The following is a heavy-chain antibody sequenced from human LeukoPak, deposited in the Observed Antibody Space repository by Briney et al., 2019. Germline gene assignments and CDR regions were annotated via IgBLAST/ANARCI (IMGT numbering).Heavy chain of an antibody. J-gene: IGHJ3*02. CDR2: IYTSGST. CDR3: ARDGSYSAFDI. V-gene: IGHV4-4*07. CDR1: GGSISSYY. D-gene: IGHD1-26*01. Sequence: SETLSLTCTVSGGSISSYYWSWIRQPAGKGLEWIGRIYTSGSTNYNPSLKSRVTMSVGTSKNQFSLKLSSVTAADTAVYYRARDGSYSAFDIWGQGTMVTVSS.